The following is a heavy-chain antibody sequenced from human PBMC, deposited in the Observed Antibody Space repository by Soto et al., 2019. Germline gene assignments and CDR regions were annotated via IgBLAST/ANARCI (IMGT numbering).Heavy chain of an antibody. CDR2: ISAYNGNT. Sequence: GASVKVSCKASGYTFTSYGISWVRQAPGQGLEWMGWISAYNGNTNYAQKLQGRVTMTTDTSTSTAYMELRSLRSDDTAVYYCARTSPYYDFWRGYYGPYYYGMDVWGQGTTVTVSS. D-gene: IGHD3-3*01. V-gene: IGHV1-18*01. J-gene: IGHJ6*02. CDR3: ARTSPYYDFWRGYYGPYYYGMDV. CDR1: GYTFTSYG.